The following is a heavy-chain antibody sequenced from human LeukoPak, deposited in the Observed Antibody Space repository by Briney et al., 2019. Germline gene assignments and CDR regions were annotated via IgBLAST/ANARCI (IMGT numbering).Heavy chain of an antibody. CDR3: ARGIYYYDSSGYLLDY. CDR2: INPSGGST. V-gene: IGHV1-46*01. D-gene: IGHD3-22*01. Sequence: ASVKVSCKASGYTFTSYYMHWVRQAPGQGLEWMGIINPSGGSTSYAQKFQGRVTMTRDTSTSTVYMELSSLRSEDTAVYYCARGIYYYDSSGYLLDYWGQGTLVTVSS. CDR1: GYTFTSYY. J-gene: IGHJ4*02.